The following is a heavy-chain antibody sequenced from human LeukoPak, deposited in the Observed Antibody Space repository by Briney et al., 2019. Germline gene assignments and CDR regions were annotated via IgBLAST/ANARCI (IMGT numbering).Heavy chain of an antibody. J-gene: IGHJ4*02. V-gene: IGHV3-53*01. CDR2: TYSDGST. CDR3: ASGTSVTTLDY. CDR1: GFTVSRNY. Sequence: PGGSLRLSCAASGFTVSRNYMSWVRQAPGNGLESVSITYSDGSTYYADSVKGRFTISRDNSKNTLYLQMNSLRAEDTAVYYCASGTSVTTLDYWGQGTLVTVS. D-gene: IGHD4-17*01.